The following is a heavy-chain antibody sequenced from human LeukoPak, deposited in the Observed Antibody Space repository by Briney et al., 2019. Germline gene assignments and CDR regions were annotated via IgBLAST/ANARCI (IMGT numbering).Heavy chain of an antibody. CDR2: INPNSGGT. J-gene: IGHJ4*02. V-gene: IGHV1-2*02. Sequence: ASVKVSCKASGYTFTGYYMHWVRQAPGQGLEWMGWINPNSGGTNYAQKFQGRVTMTRDTSISTAYMELSRLRSDDTAVYYCARSYGRDLNIVVVVDPLGEFDYWGQGTLVTVSS. CDR1: GYTFTGYY. CDR3: ARSYGRDLNIVVVVDPLGEFDY. D-gene: IGHD2-15*01.